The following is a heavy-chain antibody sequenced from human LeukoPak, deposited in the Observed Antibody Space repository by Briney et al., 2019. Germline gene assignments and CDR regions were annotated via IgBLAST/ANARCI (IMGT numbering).Heavy chain of an antibody. CDR3: ARGGAMVFLEVRYYYYGMDV. J-gene: IGHJ6*04. Sequence: PSDTLSLTCTVSGGSLSSGRHYWSWTRQPPGTGLEWIEYIYYSGSTNYNPSLKSRVTISVDTSKNQFSLKLSSVTAADTAVYYCARGGAMVFLEVRYYYYGMDVRGKGTTVTVSS. CDR1: GGSLSSGRHY. CDR2: IYYSGST. V-gene: IGHV4-61*01. D-gene: IGHD5-18*01.